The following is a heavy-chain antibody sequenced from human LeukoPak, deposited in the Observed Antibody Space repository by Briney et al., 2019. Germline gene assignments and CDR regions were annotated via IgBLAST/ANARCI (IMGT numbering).Heavy chain of an antibody. J-gene: IGHJ6*03. CDR2: ISSSSNYI. D-gene: IGHD2-2*01. Sequence: GGSLRLSCAASGFSFSSYSMKWVRQAPGKGLEWVSSISSSSNYIYYADSVKGRFTISRDNSKNTLYLQMNSLRAEDTAVYYCAKEGSRGPAATLVGYYYYMDVWGKGTTVTVSS. CDR1: GFSFSSYS. CDR3: AKEGSRGPAATLVGYYYYMDV. V-gene: IGHV3-21*04.